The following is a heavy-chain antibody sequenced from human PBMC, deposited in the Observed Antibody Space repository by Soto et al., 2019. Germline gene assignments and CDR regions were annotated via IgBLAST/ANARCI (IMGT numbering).Heavy chain of an antibody. CDR2: IYYSGST. D-gene: IGHD4-17*01. CDR3: ARGPSTVTRDAFDI. CDR1: GGTISSGGYC. J-gene: IGHJ3*02. V-gene: IGHV4-31*03. Sequence: PSEILSLTCTVAGGTISSGGYCWSWNRQHPGKGLEWIGYIYYSGSTYYNPSLKSRVTISVDTSKNQFSLKLSSVTAADTAVYYCARGPSTVTRDAFDIWGQGTMVTVSS.